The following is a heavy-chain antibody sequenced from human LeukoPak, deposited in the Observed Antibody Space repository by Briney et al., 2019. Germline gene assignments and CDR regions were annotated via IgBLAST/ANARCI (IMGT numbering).Heavy chain of an antibody. D-gene: IGHD3-10*01. CDR1: GFTFSSYG. Sequence: GGSLRLSCAASGFTFSSYGMHWVRQAPGKGLEWVAFIRYDGSNKYYADSVKGRFTISRDNSKNTLYLQMNSLRAEDTAVYYCAREAYGSGNYPFDLWGQGTLVTVSS. CDR3: AREAYGSGNYPFDL. CDR2: IRYDGSNK. J-gene: IGHJ4*02. V-gene: IGHV3-30*02.